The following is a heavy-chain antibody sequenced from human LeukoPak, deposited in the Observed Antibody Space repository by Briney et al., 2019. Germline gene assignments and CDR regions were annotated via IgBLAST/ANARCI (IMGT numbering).Heavy chain of an antibody. Sequence: GGSLRLSCAASGFTFSSYWMHWVRQAPGKGLVWVSRINSDGSSTSYADSVKGRFTISRDNAKNTLYLQMNSLRAEDTAVYYCAKDRRAGSYDYWGQGTLVTVSS. CDR2: INSDGSST. V-gene: IGHV3-74*01. CDR1: GFTFSSYW. D-gene: IGHD3-10*01. CDR3: AKDRRAGSYDY. J-gene: IGHJ4*02.